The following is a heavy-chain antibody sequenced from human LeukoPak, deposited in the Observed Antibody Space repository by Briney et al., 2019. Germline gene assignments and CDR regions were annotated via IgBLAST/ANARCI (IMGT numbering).Heavy chain of an antibody. CDR2: IKQDGSEK. Sequence: GGSLRLSCAASGFTFSSYWMSWVRQAPGKGLEWVANIKQDGSEKYYVDSVKGRVTISRDNAKNSLYLQMNSLRAEDTAVYYCARASTTYYYDSSEYYFDYWGQGTLVTVSS. J-gene: IGHJ4*02. D-gene: IGHD3-22*01. CDR3: ARASTTYYYDSSEYYFDY. V-gene: IGHV3-7*01. CDR1: GFTFSSYW.